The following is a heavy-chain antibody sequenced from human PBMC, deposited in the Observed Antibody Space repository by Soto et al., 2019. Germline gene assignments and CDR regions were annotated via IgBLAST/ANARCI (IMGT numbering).Heavy chain of an antibody. CDR3: ARGQELPFYYYYMDV. D-gene: IGHD1-7*01. CDR1: GYTFTSYG. J-gene: IGHJ6*03. V-gene: IGHV1-18*01. CDR2: ISAYNGNT. Sequence: GASVKVYCKSSGYTFTSYGISWVRQAPGQGLEWMGWISAYNGNTNYAQKLQGRVTMTTDTSTSTAYMELRSLRSDDTAVYYCARGQELPFYYYYMDVWGTGTTVTVSS.